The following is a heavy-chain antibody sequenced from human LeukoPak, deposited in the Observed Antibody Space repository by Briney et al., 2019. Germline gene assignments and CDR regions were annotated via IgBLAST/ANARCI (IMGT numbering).Heavy chain of an antibody. V-gene: IGHV1-69*13. J-gene: IGHJ6*02. CDR1: GYTFTSYA. CDR2: IIPIFGTA. Sequence: RASVKVSCKASGYTFTSYAMNWVRQAPGQGLEWMGGIIPIFGTANYAQKFQGRVTITADESTSTAYMELSSLRSEDTAVYYCARVPTVGGYYYGMDVWGQGTTVTVSS. D-gene: IGHD4-17*01. CDR3: ARVPTVGGYYYGMDV.